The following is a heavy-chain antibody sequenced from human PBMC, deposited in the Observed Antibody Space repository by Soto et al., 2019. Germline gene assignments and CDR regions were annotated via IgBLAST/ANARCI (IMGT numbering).Heavy chain of an antibody. CDR3: AKEGQQLGGGYFDY. J-gene: IGHJ4*02. CDR2: ISGSGGST. Sequence: EVQLLESGGGLVQPGGSLRLSCAASGFTFSSYAMSWVRQAPGKGLEWVSAISGSGGSTYYADSVKGRFTISRDNSKKKTYLQMNSRGDEDTAVYFCAKEGQQLGGGYFDYWGQGTLVTVSS. CDR1: GFTFSSYA. D-gene: IGHD6-13*01. V-gene: IGHV3-23*01.